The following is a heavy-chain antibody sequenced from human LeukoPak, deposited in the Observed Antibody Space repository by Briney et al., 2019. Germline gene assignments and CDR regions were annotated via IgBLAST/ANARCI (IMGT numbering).Heavy chain of an antibody. CDR1: GFTFSSYA. CDR2: ISYDGSNK. V-gene: IGHV3-30-3*01. Sequence: PGSSLRLSCAASGFTFSSYAMHWVRQAPRKGPEWVAVISYDGSNKYYADSVKGRFNISRDNTKNTLNLQMNSLRSEATAVYYSARGAYYSDSSGYYWGQGTLVTVSS. CDR3: ARGAYYSDSSGYY. J-gene: IGHJ4*02. D-gene: IGHD3-22*01.